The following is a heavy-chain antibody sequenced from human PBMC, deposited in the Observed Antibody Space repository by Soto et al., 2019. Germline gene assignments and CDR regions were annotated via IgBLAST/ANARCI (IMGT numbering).Heavy chain of an antibody. V-gene: IGHV3-30*18. J-gene: IGHJ4*02. CDR1: GFTFSSYG. Sequence: QVQLVESGGGVVQPGRSLRLSCAASGFTFSSYGMHWVRQAPGKGLEWVAVISYDGSNKYYADSEKGRFTISRDNSKNTLYLQMNSLRAEDTAVYYCAKEGLRYFDWLLSHYYFDYWGQGTLVTVSS. CDR2: ISYDGSNK. D-gene: IGHD3-9*01. CDR3: AKEGLRYFDWLLSHYYFDY.